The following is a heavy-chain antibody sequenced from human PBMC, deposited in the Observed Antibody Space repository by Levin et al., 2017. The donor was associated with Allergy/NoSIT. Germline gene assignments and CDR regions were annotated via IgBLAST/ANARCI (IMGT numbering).Heavy chain of an antibody. V-gene: IGHV3-23*01. CDR3: AKSIGVAGRNWYFDL. CDR2: ISGSGGST. D-gene: IGHD6-19*01. Sequence: AGGSLRLSCAASGFTFSSYAMSWVRQAPGKGLEWVSAISGSGGSTYYADSVKGRFTISRDNSKNTLYLQMNSLRAEDTAVYYCAKSIGVAGRNWYFDLWGRGTLVTVSS. CDR1: GFTFSSYA. J-gene: IGHJ2*01.